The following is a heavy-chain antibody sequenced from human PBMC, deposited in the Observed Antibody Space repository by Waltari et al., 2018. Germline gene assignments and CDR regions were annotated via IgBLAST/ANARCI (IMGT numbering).Heavy chain of an antibody. CDR1: GGTFSSYA. J-gene: IGHJ6*03. Sequence: QVQLVQSGAEVKKPGSSVKVSCKASGGTFSSYAISWVRQAPGQGLEWMGGIIPIFGTANYAQKFQGRVTITTDEATSTAYMELSSLRSEDTAVYYCARGYYYDSSGYYYYMDVWGKGTTVTVSS. D-gene: IGHD3-22*01. CDR2: IIPIFGTA. V-gene: IGHV1-69*05. CDR3: ARGYYYDSSGYYYYMDV.